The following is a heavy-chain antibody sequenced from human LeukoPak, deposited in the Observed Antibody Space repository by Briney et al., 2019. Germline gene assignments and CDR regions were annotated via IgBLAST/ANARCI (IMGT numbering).Heavy chain of an antibody. CDR3: AREGTAAGTARSFDY. J-gene: IGHJ4*02. D-gene: IGHD6-13*01. V-gene: IGHV4-61*02. Sequence: SETLSLTCTVSGGSISSGSYYWSWIRQPAGKGLEWIGRIYTSGSTNYNPSLKSRVTMSVDTSKNQFSLKLSSVTAADTAVYYCAREGTAAGTARSFDYWGQGTLVTVSS. CDR1: GGSISSGSYY. CDR2: IYTSGST.